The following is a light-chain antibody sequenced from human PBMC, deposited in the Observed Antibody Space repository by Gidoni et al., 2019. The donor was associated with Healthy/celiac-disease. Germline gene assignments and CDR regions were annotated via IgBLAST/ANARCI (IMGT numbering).Light chain of an antibody. CDR3: QQYYSYPYT. CDR1: QCISSY. V-gene: IGKV1-8*01. J-gene: IGKJ2*01. Sequence: AIRITQSPSSLSASTGDRVTITCRASQCISSYLALYQQKPGKAPKLLIYAASTLQSGVPSSFSGSGSGTDFTLTISCLQSEDFATYYCQQYYSYPYTFGQGTKLEIK. CDR2: AAS.